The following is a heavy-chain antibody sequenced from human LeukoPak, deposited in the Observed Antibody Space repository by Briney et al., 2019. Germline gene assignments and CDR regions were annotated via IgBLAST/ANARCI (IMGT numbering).Heavy chain of an antibody. D-gene: IGHD1-26*01. Sequence: PGGSLRLSCAASGFVFRNYFMSWVRQAPGKGLEWVGFIRSKAYGGTTEYAASVKGRFTISRDDSKSIAYLQMNSLKTEDTAVYYCTRGGGSYSGPNDYWGQGTLVTVSS. CDR3: TRGGGSYSGPNDY. CDR2: IRSKAYGGTT. CDR1: GFVFRNYF. V-gene: IGHV3-49*04. J-gene: IGHJ4*02.